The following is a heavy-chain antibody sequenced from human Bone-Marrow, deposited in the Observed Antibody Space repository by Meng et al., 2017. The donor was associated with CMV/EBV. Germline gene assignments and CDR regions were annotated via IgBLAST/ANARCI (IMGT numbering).Heavy chain of an antibody. CDR3: AGFGVAITNGLDV. CDR1: GFTFRAFS. D-gene: IGHD3-3*01. Sequence: GESLKISCAASGFTFRAFSMNWVRQAPGKGLEWVSSISTTSSYIYYADSVKGRFTISRDNAKNSLILQMNGLRVEDTAVYYCAGFGVAITNGLDVWGQGTTVTVSS. V-gene: IGHV3-21*01. CDR2: ISTTSSYI. J-gene: IGHJ6*02.